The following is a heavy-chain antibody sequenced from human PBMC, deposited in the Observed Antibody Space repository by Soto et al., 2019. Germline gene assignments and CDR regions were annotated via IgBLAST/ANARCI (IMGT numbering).Heavy chain of an antibody. J-gene: IGHJ6*03. V-gene: IGHV1-8*01. CDR3: ARGINNGATYYDFWSGYYYYYYYMAV. CDR1: GYTFTSYD. Sequence: SVKVCCKASGYTFTSYDSNWVRHATVQGLEWMGWMNPNSGNTGYAQKFQGRVTMTRNTSISTAYMELSSLRSEDTAVYYSARGINNGATYYDFWSGYYYYYYYMAVWGKGTTVTVSS. D-gene: IGHD3-3*01. CDR2: MNPNSGNT.